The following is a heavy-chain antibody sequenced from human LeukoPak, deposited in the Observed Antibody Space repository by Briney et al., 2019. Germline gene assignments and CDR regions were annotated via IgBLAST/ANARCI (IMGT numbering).Heavy chain of an antibody. D-gene: IGHD6-19*01. CDR2: IYYSGST. V-gene: IGHV4-39*07. CDR1: GGSISSSSYY. Sequence: SETLSLTCTVSGGSISSSSYYWGWIRQPPGKGLEWIGSIYYSGSTYYNPSLKSRVTISVDTAKNQFSLKLSSVTAADTAVYYCARGISSGWYYYYYYMDVWGKGTTVTVSS. CDR3: ARGISSGWYYYYYYMDV. J-gene: IGHJ6*03.